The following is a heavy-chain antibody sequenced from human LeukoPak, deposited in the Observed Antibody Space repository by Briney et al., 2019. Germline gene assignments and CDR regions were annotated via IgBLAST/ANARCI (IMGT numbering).Heavy chain of an antibody. CDR1: GYTFTSYG. Sequence: ASVKVSCKASGYTFTSYGISWVRQAPGQGLEWMGWIYSYNGNTNYAQKFQGRVTITADESTSTAYMELSSLRSEDTAVYYCARDVGGTTSFDYWGQGTLVTVSS. CDR2: IYSYNGNT. D-gene: IGHD1-1*01. V-gene: IGHV1-18*01. CDR3: ARDVGGTTSFDY. J-gene: IGHJ4*02.